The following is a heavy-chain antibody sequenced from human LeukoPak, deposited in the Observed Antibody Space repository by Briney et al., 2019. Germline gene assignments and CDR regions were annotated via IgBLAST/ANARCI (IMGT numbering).Heavy chain of an antibody. D-gene: IGHD2-2*01. CDR2: VYYSGNT. CDR3: ARWNCSTTTCYYLDH. Sequence: SETLSLTCTVSGGSISSYYWSWIRQPPGRGLEYIGHVYYSGNTDYNPSLKSRVTMSVDTSKNQFSLRLNSVTAADTAVYYCARWNCSTTTCYYLDHWGQGTLVTVSS. CDR1: GGSISSYY. V-gene: IGHV4-59*01. J-gene: IGHJ4*02.